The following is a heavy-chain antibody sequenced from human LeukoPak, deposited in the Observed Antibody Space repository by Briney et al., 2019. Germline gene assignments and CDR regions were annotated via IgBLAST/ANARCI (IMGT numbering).Heavy chain of an antibody. CDR1: GFTFGTHS. CDR3: VRDNPRCCGVVPANIDDY. V-gene: IGHV3-48*01. CDR2: INGGGSPI. Sequence: PGGSLRLSCAASGFTFGTHSMNWVRQAPGKGLEWVSYINGGGSPIYYANSVRGRFTISRDNAKNSLYLQMNSLRAEDTAVYYCVRDNPRCCGVVPANIDDYWGQGTLVTVSS. D-gene: IGHD2-15*01. J-gene: IGHJ4*02.